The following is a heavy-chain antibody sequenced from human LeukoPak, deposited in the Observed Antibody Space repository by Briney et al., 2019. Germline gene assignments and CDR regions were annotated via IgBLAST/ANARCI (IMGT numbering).Heavy chain of an antibody. CDR2: INAGNGKT. Sequence: ASVKVSCKASGYTFTSYAMHWVRQAPGQRLEWMGWINAGNGKTKYSQKFQGRVTITRDTSASTAYMELSSLRSEDTAVYYCARDRHDILTGDNWFDPWGQGTLVTVSS. D-gene: IGHD3-9*01. CDR1: GYTFTSYA. CDR3: ARDRHDILTGDNWFDP. V-gene: IGHV1-3*01. J-gene: IGHJ5*02.